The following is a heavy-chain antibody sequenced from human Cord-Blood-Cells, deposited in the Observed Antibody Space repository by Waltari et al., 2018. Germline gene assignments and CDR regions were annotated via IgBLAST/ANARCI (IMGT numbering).Heavy chain of an antibody. V-gene: IGHV4-59*01. D-gene: IGHD6-13*01. Sequence: QVQLQESGPGLVKPSETLSLTCTVSGGSISSYYWSWIRQPPGKGLEWIGYIYYSGGTNYNPSLKGRVTISVDTSKNPFSLKRSSVTAADTAVYYCARGEGGIAAAGTGYFQHWGQGTLVTVSS. J-gene: IGHJ1*01. CDR1: GGSISSYY. CDR2: IYYSGGT. CDR3: ARGEGGIAAAGTGYFQH.